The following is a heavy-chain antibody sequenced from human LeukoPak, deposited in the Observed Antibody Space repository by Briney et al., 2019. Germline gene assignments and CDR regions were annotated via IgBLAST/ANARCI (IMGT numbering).Heavy chain of an antibody. CDR3: AKELHGSGNYAFDY. J-gene: IGHJ4*02. D-gene: IGHD3-10*01. CDR1: GFTFSSCA. Sequence: GGSLRLSCAASGFTFSSCALSWVRQAPGKGLEWVSTVSVDGGTTYYADSVKGRFTISRDNSKNTLYLQMNSLRAEDTAVYFCAKELHGSGNYAFDYWGQGTLVTVSS. V-gene: IGHV3-23*01. CDR2: VSVDGGTT.